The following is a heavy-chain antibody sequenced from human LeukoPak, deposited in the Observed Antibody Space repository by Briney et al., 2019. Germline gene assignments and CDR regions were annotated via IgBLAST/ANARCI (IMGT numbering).Heavy chain of an antibody. V-gene: IGHV1-3*01. J-gene: IGHJ4*03. CDR2: INAGNGNT. CDR3: ARAGESSGWYYSYFDY. CDR1: GYTFTSYA. Sequence: ASVKVSCKASGYTFTSYAMHWVRQAPGQRLEWMGWINAGNGNTKYSQKFQGRVTITRDTSASTAYMELSSLRSEDTAVYYCARAGESSGWYYSYFDYWGQGTTVTVSS. D-gene: IGHD6-19*01.